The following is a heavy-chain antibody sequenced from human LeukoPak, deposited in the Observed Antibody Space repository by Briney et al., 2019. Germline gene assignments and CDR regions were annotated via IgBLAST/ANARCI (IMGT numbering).Heavy chain of an antibody. J-gene: IGHJ4*02. V-gene: IGHV3-30*18. CDR3: AKDRSAHYSFDY. Sequence: GGSLRLSCAASGFTFSSYGMHWVRQAPGKGLEWVAVISYDGSKKYYADSVKGRFTISRDNSKNTLYLQMNSLRAEDTAVYYCAKDRSAHYSFDYWGQGTLVTASS. CDR1: GFTFSSYG. CDR2: ISYDGSKK.